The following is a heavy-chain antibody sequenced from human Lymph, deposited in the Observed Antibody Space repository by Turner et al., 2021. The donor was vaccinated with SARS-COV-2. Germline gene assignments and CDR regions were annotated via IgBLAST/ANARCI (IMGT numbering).Heavy chain of an antibody. CDR3: ARLPIARGYSGYDFYYFDY. Sequence: EVQLVQSGAEVKQPGESLKISCKGSGYSSLTYWIGCVRQMPGKGLEWIGIIYPGHSETKYRPSFQGQVTTSAHKSISTAYLQWSSLKASDTAMYYCARLPIARGYSGYDFYYFDYWGQGTLVTVSS. CDR1: GYSSLTYW. CDR2: IYPGHSET. V-gene: IGHV5-51*01. D-gene: IGHD5-12*01. J-gene: IGHJ4*02.